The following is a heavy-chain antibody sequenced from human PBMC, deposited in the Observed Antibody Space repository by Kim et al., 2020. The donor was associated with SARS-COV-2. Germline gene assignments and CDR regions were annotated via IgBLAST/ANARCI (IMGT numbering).Heavy chain of an antibody. CDR1: GHTSSGHTFNDHW. D-gene: IGHD2-15*01. CDR2: IDPGDSQT. Sequence: GESLKISCKGSGHTSSGHTFNDHWIAWVRQMPGKGLEWVGIIDPGDSQTKYSPSFQGQVTMSADHSLSTVYLQWASLRSSDTAVYFCAKYRRAHCSTACLRWWDPWGQGTLVTVSS. V-gene: IGHV5-51*01. J-gene: IGHJ5*02. CDR3: AKYRRAHCSTACLRWWDP.